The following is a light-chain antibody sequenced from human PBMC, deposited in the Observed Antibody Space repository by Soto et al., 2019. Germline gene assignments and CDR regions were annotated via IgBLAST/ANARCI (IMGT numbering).Light chain of an antibody. V-gene: IGKV1-39*01. Sequence: DIQMTQSPSSLSASVGDRVTITCRASQSISSNLNWYQQKPGKAPKLLIYTASNLHSGVPSRFSGSGSGTYFNLTISSLQPEDFATYYCQQSYNSLTFGPGTNVEI. CDR3: QQSYNSLT. CDR1: QSISSN. CDR2: TAS. J-gene: IGKJ3*01.